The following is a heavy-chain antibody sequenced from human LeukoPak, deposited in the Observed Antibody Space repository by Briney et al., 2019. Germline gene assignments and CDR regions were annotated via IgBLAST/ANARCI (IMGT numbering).Heavy chain of an antibody. CDR2: LVGSGFTI. CDR3: ARGRYSSGWYQGPDAFDI. V-gene: IGHV3-23*01. J-gene: IGHJ3*02. D-gene: IGHD6-19*01. CDR1: GFTFSSYA. Sequence: GGSLRLSCAASGFTFSSYAMSWVRQAPGKGLEWVSTLVGSGFTIYYSDSVKGRFTISRDNSKNTVYLLMNSLRAGDTAVYYCARGRYSSGWYQGPDAFDIWGQGTMVTVSS.